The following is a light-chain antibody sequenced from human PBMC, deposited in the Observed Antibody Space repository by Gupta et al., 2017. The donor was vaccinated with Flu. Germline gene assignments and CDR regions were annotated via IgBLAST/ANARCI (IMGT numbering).Light chain of an antibody. CDR2: DAS. CDR3: QQDDNLPLT. Sequence: PSYLSASVGDRVTITCQASQDISNYLNWYQKKPGKAPKLQIYDASNLGTGVPSRFSGSGSGTDFSFTISSLQPEDIATYYCQQDDNLPLTFGAGTKVEI. CDR1: QDISNY. J-gene: IGKJ4*01. V-gene: IGKV1-33*01.